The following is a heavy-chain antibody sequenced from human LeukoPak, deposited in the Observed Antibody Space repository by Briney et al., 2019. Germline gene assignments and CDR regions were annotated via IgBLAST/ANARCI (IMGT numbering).Heavy chain of an antibody. CDR3: AKDLDSSAYYPEY. CDR1: GFTFDDYA. V-gene: IGHV3-9*01. D-gene: IGHD3-22*01. J-gene: IGHJ4*02. Sequence: GGSLRLSCVASGFTFDDYAMHWVRQAPGKGLEWVSGISWISGIIGYADSVKGRFTISRDDAKNSLYLQMNNLRTEDTALYYCAKDLDSSAYYPEYWGQGTLVTVSS. CDR2: ISWISGII.